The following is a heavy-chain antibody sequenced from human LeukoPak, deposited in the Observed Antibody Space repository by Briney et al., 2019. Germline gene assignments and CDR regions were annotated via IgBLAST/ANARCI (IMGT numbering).Heavy chain of an antibody. V-gene: IGHV7-4-1*02. CDR1: GYTFTSYA. CDR2: INTNTGNP. CDR3: ARKYSQCRAVAGMRY. J-gene: IGHJ4*02. D-gene: IGHD6-19*01. Sequence: GASVKVSCKASGYTFTSYAMNWVRQAPGQGLEWMGWINTNTGNPTYAQGFPGRVVISLDTSVSTAYLQISSLKAEDTAVYYCARKYSQCRAVAGMRYRGPGNLGTVSP.